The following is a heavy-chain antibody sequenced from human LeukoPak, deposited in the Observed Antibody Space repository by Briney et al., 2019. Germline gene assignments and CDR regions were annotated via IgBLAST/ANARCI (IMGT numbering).Heavy chain of an antibody. J-gene: IGHJ5*02. V-gene: IGHV4-39*01. D-gene: IGHD2/OR15-2a*01. CDR1: GLSISSSDYY. CDR3: ARLAYYYSTIRRLNWFDP. CDR2: IYYTGTT. Sequence: SETLSLTCTVSGLSISSSDYYWAWIRQPPGKDLEWIGIIYYTGTTYYNPSLTSRVTISVDTSKNQFSLRLGSVTAADTAVYYCARLAYYYSTIRRLNWFDPWGQGTLVTVSS.